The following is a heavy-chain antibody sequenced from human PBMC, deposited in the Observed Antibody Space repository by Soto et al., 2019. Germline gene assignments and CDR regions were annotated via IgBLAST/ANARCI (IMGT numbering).Heavy chain of an antibody. CDR1: GFSFGTTGAG. V-gene: IGHV2-5*01. D-gene: IGHD2-15*01. Sequence: QIALKESGPTLVKPSQTLTLTCTFSGFSFGTTGAGVGWIRQPPGKALEWLALIFWNDAKRYSPSLRSRLTIIKDTSKNQVVLTMTNVDPVDTATYYCAYRRGGSSSGGNFDYWGQGTPVTVYS. J-gene: IGHJ4*02. CDR3: AYRRGGSSSGGNFDY. CDR2: IFWNDAK.